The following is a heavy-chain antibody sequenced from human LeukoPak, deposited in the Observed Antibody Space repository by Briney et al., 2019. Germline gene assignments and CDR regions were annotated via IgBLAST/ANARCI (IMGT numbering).Heavy chain of an antibody. J-gene: IGHJ3*01. D-gene: IGHD3-22*01. V-gene: IGHV4-39*01. CDR3: AKAGVRYFDSSGLYAFDF. CDR2: IYYSGST. CDR1: GGSISSTSYY. Sequence: KSSETLSLTCAVSGGSISSTSYYWAWIRQPPGKGLEWIGTIYYSGSTYHNPSLKSRVTMSVDTSRSQFSLKLSSVDAADTAVYYCAKAGVRYFDSSGLYAFDFWGQGTTVTVSS.